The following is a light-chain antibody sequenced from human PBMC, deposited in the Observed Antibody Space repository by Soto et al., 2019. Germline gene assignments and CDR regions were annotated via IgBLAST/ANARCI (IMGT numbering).Light chain of an antibody. CDR2: GAS. J-gene: IGKJ1*01. Sequence: EIVMTQSPATLSVSPGERATLSCRASQSVSSNLAWYQQKPGQAPRLLIYGASTRATGIPARFSGSGSGTEFTLTISSLQSEDFAVYYCQQYGNWWTFGQGTKVEIK. V-gene: IGKV3-15*01. CDR1: QSVSSN. CDR3: QQYGNWWT.